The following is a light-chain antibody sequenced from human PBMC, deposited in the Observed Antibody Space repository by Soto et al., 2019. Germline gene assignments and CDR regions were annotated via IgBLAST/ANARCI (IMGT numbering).Light chain of an antibody. CDR1: QSVSKNY. V-gene: IGKV3-20*01. CDR2: GAS. J-gene: IGKJ4*01. CDR3: QQFGVSPT. Sequence: ETVLTQSPGTLSLSPGERATLSCRASQSVSKNYFAWYQQKPGQAPRLLIYGASSRATGIPDRFSGSGSGTDFNLTISKLEPEDFAVYYCQQFGVSPTFGGGTKVDIK.